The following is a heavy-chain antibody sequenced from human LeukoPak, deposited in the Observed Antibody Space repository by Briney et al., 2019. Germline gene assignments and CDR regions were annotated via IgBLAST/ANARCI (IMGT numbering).Heavy chain of an antibody. CDR2: ISSSSSYI. V-gene: IGHV3-21*01. D-gene: IGHD1-26*01. Sequence: PGGSLRLSCAASGFTFNSYSMNWVRQAPGKGLEWVSSISSSSSYIYYADSVKGRFTISRDNAKNSLYLQMNSLRAEDTAVYYCARAGIVGAQGAFDIWGQGTMVTVSS. CDR1: GFTFNSYS. J-gene: IGHJ3*02. CDR3: ARAGIVGAQGAFDI.